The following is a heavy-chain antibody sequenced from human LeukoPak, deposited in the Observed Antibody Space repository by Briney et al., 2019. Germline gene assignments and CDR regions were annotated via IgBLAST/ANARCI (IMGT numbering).Heavy chain of an antibody. D-gene: IGHD2-15*01. Sequence: GGSLRLSCAAPGFTVSNNYMSWVRQAPGKGLEWVSVIYSGGSTYYADSVKGRFTISRVNSKNTQYLQMNSLRAEDTAVYYCARDRRYCSGSTCYSGVFYWGEGTLVSVSS. J-gene: IGHJ4*02. CDR2: IYSGGST. CDR3: ARDRRYCSGSTCYSGVFY. V-gene: IGHV3-53*01. CDR1: GFTVSNNY.